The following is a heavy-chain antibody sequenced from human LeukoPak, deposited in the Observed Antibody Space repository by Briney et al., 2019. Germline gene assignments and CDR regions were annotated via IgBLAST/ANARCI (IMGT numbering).Heavy chain of an antibody. CDR3: ARHGQYYDFWSGYYWFDP. J-gene: IGHJ5*02. V-gene: IGHV5-51*01. D-gene: IGHD3-3*01. CDR2: IYPGDSDT. Sequence: GESLKISCKGSGYSFTSYWIGWVRQMPGKGLEWTGIIYPGDSDTRYSPSFQGQVTISADKSISTAYLQWSSLKASDTAMYYCARHGQYYDFWSGYYWFDPWGQGTLVTVSS. CDR1: GYSFTSYW.